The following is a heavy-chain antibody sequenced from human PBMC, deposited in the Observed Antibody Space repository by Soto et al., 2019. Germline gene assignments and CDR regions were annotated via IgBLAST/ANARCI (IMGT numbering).Heavy chain of an antibody. CDR2: ISAYNGNT. D-gene: IGHD3-9*01. V-gene: IGHV1-18*01. Sequence: QVQLVQSGAEVKKPGASVKVSCKASGYTFTSYGISWVRQAPGQGREWMGWISAYNGNTNYAQKLQGRVTMTTDTSTSTAYMELRSLRSDDTAVYYCARDLVYYDILTGSYDPFDIWGQGTMVTVSS. J-gene: IGHJ3*02. CDR3: ARDLVYYDILTGSYDPFDI. CDR1: GYTFTSYG.